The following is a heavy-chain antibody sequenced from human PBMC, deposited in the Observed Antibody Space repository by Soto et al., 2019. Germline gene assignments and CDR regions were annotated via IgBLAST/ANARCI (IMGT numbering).Heavy chain of an antibody. V-gene: IGHV4-59*01. CDR1: GGSISNYY. CDR3: ASGGNWFDP. CDR2: MYYNGNI. J-gene: IGHJ5*02. D-gene: IGHD3-16*01. Sequence: SETLSLTCNVSGGSISNYYWTWVRQSPEKGLEWIGYMYYNGNINYNPSLKSRVTISIDTSKNQFSLTLKSVTAADTAVYYCASGGNWFDPWGQGFLVTVSS.